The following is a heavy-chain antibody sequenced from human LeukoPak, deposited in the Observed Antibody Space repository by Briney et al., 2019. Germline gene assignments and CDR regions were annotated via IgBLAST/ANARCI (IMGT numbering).Heavy chain of an antibody. D-gene: IGHD3-22*01. Sequence: GGSLRLACAASGFRFSSYAMSWVRQAPGKGLEWVSFIYDVGTTVYADSVKGRFTISRDNSKNTLYLQMDSLRADDTAIYYCARWLCNGASCYYDYWGQGTLVTVSS. CDR1: GFRFSSYA. V-gene: IGHV3-23*01. J-gene: IGHJ4*02. CDR3: ARWLCNGASCYYDY. CDR2: IYDVGTT.